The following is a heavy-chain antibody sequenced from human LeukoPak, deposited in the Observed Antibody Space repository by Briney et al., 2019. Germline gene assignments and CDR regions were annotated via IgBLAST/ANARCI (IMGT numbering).Heavy chain of an antibody. CDR2: MCGTAGCT. CDR3: AKDRPNFHENSGHYYRRDGDS. Sequence: QAGGSLTLSCQASGFTFYMYAMSWVRQAPGKGLEWVASMCGTAGCTFYPDSVKGRFTISRDNSKNVLYLRMNSLPAEDTAIYYCAKDRPNFHENSGHYYRRDGDSWGQGTLVTVSS. CDR1: GFTFYMYA. D-gene: IGHD3-22*01. J-gene: IGHJ5*01. V-gene: IGHV3-23*01.